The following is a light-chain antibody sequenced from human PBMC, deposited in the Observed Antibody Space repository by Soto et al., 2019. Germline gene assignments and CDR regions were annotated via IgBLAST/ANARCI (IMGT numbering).Light chain of an antibody. J-gene: IGKJ4*01. Sequence: EIVLTQSPGTLSFSPGERATLSCRASQSVSSSYLAWYQQKPGQAPRPLIYAASRRATGIPDRFSGSGSGTEFTLTISSLQSEDFAVYYCQQYHSWPPLTFGGGTKVDIK. CDR3: QQYHSWPPLT. CDR2: AAS. CDR1: QSVSSSY. V-gene: IGKV3-20*01.